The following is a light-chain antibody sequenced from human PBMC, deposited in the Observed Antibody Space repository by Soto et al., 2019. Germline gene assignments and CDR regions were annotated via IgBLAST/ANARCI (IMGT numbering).Light chain of an antibody. V-gene: IGKV3-11*01. CDR3: QQRSDSPPLT. J-gene: IGKJ4*01. CDR2: DAY. CDR1: QSVFGY. Sequence: EVVLTQSPATLSLSPGERATLSCRASQSVFGYLAWYQHKPGQAPRLLIYDAYKRATGVPARFSGSGSETDFTLIISSLEPEDFAGYYCQQRSDSPPLTFGGGT.